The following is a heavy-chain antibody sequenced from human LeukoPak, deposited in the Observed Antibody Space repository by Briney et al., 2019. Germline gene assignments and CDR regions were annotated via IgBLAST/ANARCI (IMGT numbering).Heavy chain of an antibody. CDR2: ISHSGST. Sequence: SETLSLTCAVYGGSFSDYFWSWIRQPPGKGLEWIGEISHSGSTTYNPSLRSRVTISGDTSKKQFSLKLNSVTAADTAVYYCVTYYFDSSGPKKNYWGQGTLVTVSS. CDR3: VTYYFDSSGPKKNY. D-gene: IGHD3-22*01. V-gene: IGHV4-34*01. J-gene: IGHJ4*02. CDR1: GGSFSDYF.